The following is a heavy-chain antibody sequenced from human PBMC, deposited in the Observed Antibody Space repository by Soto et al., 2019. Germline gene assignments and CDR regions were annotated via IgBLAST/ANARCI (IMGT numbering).Heavy chain of an antibody. CDR3: ARCSAGTCYQDR. D-gene: IGHD2-15*01. J-gene: IGHJ4*02. CDR2: ISGYNSDS. V-gene: IGHV1-18*01. CDR1: GYTFTSYG. Sequence: GASVKVSCKASGYTFTSYGISWVRQAPGQGLEWMGWISGYNSDSNYAQKLQGRVTMTTDPSTSTAYMELTSLTSDDTAVYYCARCSAGTCYQDRWGQGTLVTVSS.